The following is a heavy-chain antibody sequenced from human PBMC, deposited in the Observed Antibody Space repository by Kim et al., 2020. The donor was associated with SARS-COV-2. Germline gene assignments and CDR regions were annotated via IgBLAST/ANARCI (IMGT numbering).Heavy chain of an antibody. CDR1: GGSFSGYY. Sequence: SETLSLTCAVYGGSFSGYYWSWIRQPPGKGLEWIGEINHSGSTNYNPSLKSRVTISVDTSKNQFSLKLSSVTAADTAVYYCARGWNWSPLYYYYYGMDVWGQGTTVTVSS. V-gene: IGHV4-34*01. J-gene: IGHJ6*02. CDR2: INHSGST. D-gene: IGHD1-7*01. CDR3: ARGWNWSPLYYYYYGMDV.